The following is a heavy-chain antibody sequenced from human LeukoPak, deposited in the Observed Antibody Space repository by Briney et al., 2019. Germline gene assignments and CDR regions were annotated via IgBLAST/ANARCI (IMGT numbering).Heavy chain of an antibody. D-gene: IGHD6-19*01. CDR3: ARYGNGWDYYIDV. J-gene: IGHJ6*03. Sequence: GGSLRLSCAASGFTFSDYYMSWIRQAPGKGLEWLSYISITTRTIYYADSVRGRFTISRGNGKNSLYLQANSLRAEDTAVYYCARYGNGWDYYIDVWGKGTTVTVSS. CDR2: ISITTRTI. V-gene: IGHV3-11*01. CDR1: GFTFSDYY.